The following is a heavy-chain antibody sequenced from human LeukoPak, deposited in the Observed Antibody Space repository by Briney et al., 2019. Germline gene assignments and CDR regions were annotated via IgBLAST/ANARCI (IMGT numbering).Heavy chain of an antibody. CDR2: IFYSGTT. Sequence: SGTLSLTCTVSGGSISSYYWSWIRQPPGKGLEWIGYIFYSGTTNYNPSLKSRVTISVDTSKNQFSLKLSSVTAADTAVYYCARATAAPGAKHFDFWGQGALVSASS. CDR3: ARATAAPGAKHFDF. V-gene: IGHV4-59*08. D-gene: IGHD6-13*01. CDR1: GGSISSYY. J-gene: IGHJ4*02.